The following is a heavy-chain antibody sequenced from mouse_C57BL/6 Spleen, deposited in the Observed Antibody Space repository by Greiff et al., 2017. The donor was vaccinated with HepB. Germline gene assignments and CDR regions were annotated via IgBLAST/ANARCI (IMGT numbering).Heavy chain of an antibody. J-gene: IGHJ1*03. Sequence: VQLQQSGPGLVKPSQSLSLTCSVTGYSITSGYYWNWIRQFPGNKLEWMGYISYDGSNNYNPSLKNRISITRDTSKNQFFLKLNSVTTEDTATYYCARDYYYGSSDWYFDVWGTGTTVTVSS. CDR2: ISYDGSN. CDR3: ARDYYYGSSDWYFDV. D-gene: IGHD1-1*01. V-gene: IGHV3-6*01. CDR1: GYSITSGYY.